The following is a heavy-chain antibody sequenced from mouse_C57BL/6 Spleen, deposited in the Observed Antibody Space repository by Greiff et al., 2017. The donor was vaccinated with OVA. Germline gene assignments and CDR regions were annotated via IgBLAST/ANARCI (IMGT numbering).Heavy chain of an antibody. J-gene: IGHJ3*01. CDR3: AQTAQALAWFAY. D-gene: IGHD3-2*02. V-gene: IGHV1-82*01. CDR1: GYAFSSSW. CDR2: IYPGDGDT. Sequence: QVQLQQSGPELVKPGASVKISCKASGYAFSSSWMNWVKQRPGKGLEWIGRIYPGDGDTNYNGKFKGKATLTADKSSSTAYMQLRSLTSEDSAVYFCAQTAQALAWFAYWGQGTLVTVSA.